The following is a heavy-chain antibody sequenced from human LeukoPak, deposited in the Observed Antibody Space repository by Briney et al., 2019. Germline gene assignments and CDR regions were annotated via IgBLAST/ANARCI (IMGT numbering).Heavy chain of an antibody. CDR3: ARDKYYYDSSGYYYFDY. D-gene: IGHD3-22*01. Sequence: PSETLSLTCTVSGGSISSYYWSWIRQPAGKGLEWIGRIYTSGSITYNPSLKSRVSMSVDTSKNQFSLKLSSVTAADTAVYYCARDKYYYDSSGYYYFDYWGQGTLVTVSS. CDR1: GGSISSYY. J-gene: IGHJ4*02. V-gene: IGHV4-4*07. CDR2: IYTSGSI.